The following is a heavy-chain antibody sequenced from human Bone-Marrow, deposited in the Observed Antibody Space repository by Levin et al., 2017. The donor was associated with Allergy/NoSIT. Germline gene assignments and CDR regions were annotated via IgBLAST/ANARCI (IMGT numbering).Heavy chain of an antibody. CDR2: FDPEDGEM. D-gene: IGHD5-24*01. V-gene: IGHV1-24*01. J-gene: IGHJ6*02. CDR1: GYTLTELP. CDR3: ATAEGPTIRYYYFYGMDV. Sequence: GESLKISCKVSGYTLTELPIHWVRRVPGQGLEWMGGFDPEDGEMILAQKFQGRVTMTEDTSTDTAYMELTSLRSEDTAVYYCATAEGPTIRYYYFYGMDVWGQGTTVTVSS.